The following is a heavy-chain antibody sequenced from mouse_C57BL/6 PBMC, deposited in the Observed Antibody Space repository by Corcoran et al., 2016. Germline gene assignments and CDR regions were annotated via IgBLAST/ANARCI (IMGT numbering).Heavy chain of an antibody. CDR1: GYTFTDYY. J-gene: IGHJ2*01. CDR2: INPNNGGT. CDR3: ARNWDYY. V-gene: IGHV1-26*01. Sequence: EVQLHQSGPELVKPGASVKISCKASGYTFTDYYMDWVKQSHGKSLEWIGDINPNNGGTSYNQKFKGKATLTVDKSSSTDYMELRSLTSEDSAVYYCARNWDYYWGQGTTLTVSS. D-gene: IGHD4-1*01.